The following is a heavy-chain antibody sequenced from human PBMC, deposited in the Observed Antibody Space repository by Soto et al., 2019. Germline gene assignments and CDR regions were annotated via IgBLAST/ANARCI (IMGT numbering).Heavy chain of an antibody. D-gene: IGHD3-3*01. CDR1: GGYFSGYY. V-gene: IGHV4-34*01. CDR3: ARGVTTIFGVVITPYYFDY. Sequence: SETLSLTCAVYGGYFSGYYWSWIRQPPGKGLEWIGEINHSGSTNYNPSLKSRVTISVDTSKNQFSLKLSSVTAADTAVYYCARGVTTIFGVVITPYYFDYWGQGTLVTVSS. CDR2: INHSGST. J-gene: IGHJ4*02.